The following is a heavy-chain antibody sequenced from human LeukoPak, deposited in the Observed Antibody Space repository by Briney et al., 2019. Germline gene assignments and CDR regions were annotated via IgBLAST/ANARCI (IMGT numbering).Heavy chain of an antibody. CDR2: IYTSGST. Sequence: SETLSLTCTVSGGSISSYYWSWIRQPAGQGREWIGRIYTSGSTNYNPSLKSRVTMSVDTSKNQFSLKLSSVTAADTAVYYCARDLVDIVATDQAFDIWGQGTMVTVSS. D-gene: IGHD5-12*01. CDR1: GGSISSYY. CDR3: ARDLVDIVATDQAFDI. J-gene: IGHJ3*02. V-gene: IGHV4-4*07.